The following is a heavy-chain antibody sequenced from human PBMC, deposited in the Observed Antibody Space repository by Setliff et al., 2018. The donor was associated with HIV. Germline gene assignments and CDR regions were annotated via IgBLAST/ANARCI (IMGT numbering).Heavy chain of an antibody. Sequence: PSETLSLTCAVYGGSFSGYYWSWIRQPPGKGLEWIGEINHSGNTNYNPSLKSRVTISIDTSKNQFSLNLSSVTAEDTAVYYCARGPTERYYESRGYYYFDNWGQGTQVTVSS. CDR3: ARGPTERYYESRGYYYFDN. CDR1: GGSFSGYY. D-gene: IGHD3-22*01. CDR2: INHSGNT. J-gene: IGHJ4*02. V-gene: IGHV4-34*01.